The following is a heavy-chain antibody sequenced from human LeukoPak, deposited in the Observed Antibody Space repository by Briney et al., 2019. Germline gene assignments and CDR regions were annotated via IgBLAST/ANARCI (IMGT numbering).Heavy chain of an antibody. D-gene: IGHD2-2*01. V-gene: IGHV4-59*01. CDR1: GGSISSYY. CDR3: ARAGALCSSTSCPRGAFDI. CDR2: IYNSGST. Sequence: ASETLSLTCSVSGGSISSYYWSWIRQPPGKGLEWIGNIYNSGSTNYNSGSTNNNPSLKSRVTISVDTSKNQFSLNLSSVTAADTAVYYCARAGALCSSTSCPRGAFDIWGQGTMVTVSS. J-gene: IGHJ3*02.